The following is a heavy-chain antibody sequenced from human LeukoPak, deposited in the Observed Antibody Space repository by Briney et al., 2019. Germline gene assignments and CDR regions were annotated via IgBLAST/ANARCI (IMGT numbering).Heavy chain of an antibody. Sequence: GASVKVSCKASGYTFTSYGISWVRQAPGQGLEWMGWISAYNGNTNYAQKLQGRVTMTTDTSTSTAYMELRSLRSDDTAVYYCARDQEIVVVIPDAFDIWGQGTMVTVSS. CDR1: GYTFTSYG. J-gene: IGHJ3*02. CDR2: ISAYNGNT. V-gene: IGHV1-18*01. D-gene: IGHD3-22*01. CDR3: ARDQEIVVVIPDAFDI.